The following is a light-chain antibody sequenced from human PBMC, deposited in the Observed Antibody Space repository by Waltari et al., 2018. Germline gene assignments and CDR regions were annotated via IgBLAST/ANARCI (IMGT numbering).Light chain of an antibody. CDR1: RSTIGSNP. CDR3: AAWDDSLSGPV. J-gene: IGLJ2*01. V-gene: IGLV1-47*01. Sequence: QSLLPHPPSASGTPGQRVTISCSGSRSTIGSNPEYWFHQLPGTAPKLLIYRNNERPSGVPDRFSGSKSGTSASLAISGLRSDDEADYYCAAWDDSLSGPVFGGGTNLTVL. CDR2: RNN.